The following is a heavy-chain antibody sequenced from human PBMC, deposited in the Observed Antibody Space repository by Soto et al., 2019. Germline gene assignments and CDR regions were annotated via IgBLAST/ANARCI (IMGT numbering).Heavy chain of an antibody. CDR1: GGSVSSGGHN. V-gene: IGHV4-31*03. D-gene: IGHD1-1*01. Sequence: QVQLQESGPGLVKPSQTLSLTCTVSGGSVSSGGHNWSWIRQHPGKVLEWIGYIHDSGITFYNPSLKGRVSICIDTSKNPFSLKLTYVTAADTAVYYCARAFRMTTFTPYFDFWGRGALVTVSS. CDR3: ARAFRMTTFTPYFDF. J-gene: IGHJ4*02. CDR2: IHDSGIT.